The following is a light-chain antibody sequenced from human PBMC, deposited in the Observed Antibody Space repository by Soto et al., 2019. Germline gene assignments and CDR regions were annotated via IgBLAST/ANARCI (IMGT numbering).Light chain of an antibody. J-gene: IGKJ1*01. CDR1: QSISSY. V-gene: IGKV1-39*01. CDR2: AAS. Sequence: DIPMTQSPSSLSASVGDRVTITCRASQSISSYLNWYQQKPGKAPNLVIYAASSLQSGVPSRFSVIRSGTDFTLTISRLQPEDFATYYCQQSYSTPRTFGQGTKVELK. CDR3: QQSYSTPRT.